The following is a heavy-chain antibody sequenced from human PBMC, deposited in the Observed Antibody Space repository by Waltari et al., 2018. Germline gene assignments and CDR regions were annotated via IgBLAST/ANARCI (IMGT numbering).Heavy chain of an antibody. D-gene: IGHD3-10*01. J-gene: IGHJ4*02. CDR1: GFDYSSYA. CDR2: IDNSGADT. CDR3: AKDSGFSMIRGRENS. V-gene: IGHV3-23*01. Sequence: VYLMESGGGLVQPGGSLRLSCVGSGFDYSSYAMSWVRQAPGKGLEWVSGIDNSGADTYYADSVKGRFTISRDDSKKTLYLQMNSLRVEDTAIYYCAKDSGFSMIRGRENSWGQGTLVAVSS.